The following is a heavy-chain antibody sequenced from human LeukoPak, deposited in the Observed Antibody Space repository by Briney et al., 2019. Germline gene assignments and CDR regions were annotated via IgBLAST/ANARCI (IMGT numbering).Heavy chain of an antibody. CDR2: ISSSAGTI. V-gene: IGHV3-11*04. Sequence: PGGSLRLSCAASGFTFSDYDMSWIRQTPGKGLEWVSYISSSAGTIYYADSVKGRFTISRDNAKNSLYLQMNSLRAEDTAVYYCANRGSGKYSYDLLDAFDIWGQGTMVTVSS. D-gene: IGHD5-18*01. CDR1: GFTFSDYD. CDR3: ANRGSGKYSYDLLDAFDI. J-gene: IGHJ3*02.